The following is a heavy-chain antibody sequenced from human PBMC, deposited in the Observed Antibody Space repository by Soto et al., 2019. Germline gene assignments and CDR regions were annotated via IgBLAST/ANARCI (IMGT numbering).Heavy chain of an antibody. CDR1: GFTFSSYA. D-gene: IGHD4-17*01. V-gene: IGHV3-23*01. CDR3: AKDLTVTPSPLDYGMDV. CDR2: ISGSGGST. Sequence: GGSLRLSCAASGFTFSSYARSWVRQAPGKGLEWVSAISGSGGSTYYADSVKGRFTISRDNSKNTPYLQMNSLRAEDTAVYYCAKDLTVTPSPLDYGMDVWGQGTTVTVSS. J-gene: IGHJ6*02.